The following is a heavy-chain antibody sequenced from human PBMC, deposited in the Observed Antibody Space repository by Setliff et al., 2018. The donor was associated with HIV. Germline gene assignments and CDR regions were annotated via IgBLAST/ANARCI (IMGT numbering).Heavy chain of an antibody. D-gene: IGHD2-2*01. CDR2: INRSGST. CDR1: GGSISSYY. V-gene: IGHV4-34*01. CDR3: ASSPAWRSDFGLHTFDY. J-gene: IGHJ4*02. Sequence: SETLSLTCTVSGGSISSYYWGWIRQPPGKGLEWIGEINRSGSTNYNPSLKSRVTISVDTSKNQFSLKLSSVTAADTAVYYCASSPAWRSDFGLHTFDYWGQGTLVTVSS.